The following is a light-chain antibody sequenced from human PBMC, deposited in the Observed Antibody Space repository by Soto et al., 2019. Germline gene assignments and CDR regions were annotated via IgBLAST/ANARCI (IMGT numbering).Light chain of an antibody. CDR2: EVS. V-gene: IGLV2-14*01. Sequence: QSVLTQPASVSGSPGQSITISCTGTSSDVGGYNYVPWYQQHPGKAPKLMIYEVSNRPSGVSNRFSGSKSGNKASLTISGLQAEDEADYYCSSYTRSSTPYAFGTGTKVTVL. J-gene: IGLJ1*01. CDR3: SSYTRSSTPYA. CDR1: SSDVGGYNY.